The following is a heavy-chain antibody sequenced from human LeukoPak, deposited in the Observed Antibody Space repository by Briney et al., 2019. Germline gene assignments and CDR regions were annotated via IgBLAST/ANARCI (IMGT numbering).Heavy chain of an antibody. CDR3: AKVRRYYDSSGYYY. CDR1: GGSISSGDYY. Sequence: SETLSLTCTVSGGSISSGDYYWSWIRQPPGKGLEWIGEINHSGSTNYNPSLKSRVTISVDTSKNQFSLKLSSVTAADTAVYYCAKVRRYYDSSGYYYWGQGTLVTVSS. D-gene: IGHD3-22*01. J-gene: IGHJ4*02. CDR2: INHSGST. V-gene: IGHV4-39*07.